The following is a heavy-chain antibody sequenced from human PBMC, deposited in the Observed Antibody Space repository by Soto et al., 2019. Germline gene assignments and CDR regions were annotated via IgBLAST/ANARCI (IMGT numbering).Heavy chain of an antibody. J-gene: IGHJ4*02. Sequence: GGSLRLSCAASGFTFSSYSMSWVRQAPGKGLEWVSAISGSGGSTYYADSVKGRFTISRDNSKNTLYLQMNSLRAEDTAVYYCCIAMAGIHFDYWGQGTLVTVSS. CDR3: CIAMAGIHFDY. V-gene: IGHV3-23*01. CDR2: ISGSGGST. CDR1: GFTFSSYS. D-gene: IGHD6-19*01.